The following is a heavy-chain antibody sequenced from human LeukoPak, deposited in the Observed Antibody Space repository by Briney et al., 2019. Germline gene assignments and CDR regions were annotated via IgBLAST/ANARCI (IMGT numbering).Heavy chain of an antibody. V-gene: IGHV3-30*03. Sequence: GGSLRLSRGVSGFSIGNYGMHWIRQAPDKGLEWVAMISHDGGANYYGDSVKGRLTISRDNSDNTLYLQMNSLRVEDTAVYYCARDWGSSGWYNWFDPWGQGILVTVSS. CDR3: ARDWGSSGWYNWFDP. J-gene: IGHJ5*02. D-gene: IGHD3-16*01. CDR1: GFSIGNYG. CDR2: ISHDGGAN.